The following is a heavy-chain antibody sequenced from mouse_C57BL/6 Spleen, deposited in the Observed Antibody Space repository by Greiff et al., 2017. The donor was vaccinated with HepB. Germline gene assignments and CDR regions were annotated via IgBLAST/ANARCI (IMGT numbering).Heavy chain of an antibody. Sequence: EVQLQQSGPSLVRPSQTLSLTCTVTGFSINSDCYWIWIRQFPGNKLEYIGYTFYSGITYYNPSLDSRTYITRYTSKNQFSLKLSSVTTEDTATYDCARDDNDGSSYWYFDGWGTGTTVTVSS. CDR2: TFYSGIT. V-gene: IGHV3-3*01. CDR1: GFSINSDCY. CDR3: ARDDNDGSSYWYFDG. D-gene: IGHD1-1*01. J-gene: IGHJ1*03.